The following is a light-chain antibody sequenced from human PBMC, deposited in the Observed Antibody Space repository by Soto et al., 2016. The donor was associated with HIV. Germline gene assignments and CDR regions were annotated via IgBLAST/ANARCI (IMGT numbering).Light chain of an antibody. CDR1: QSLLHTNGINY. CDR3: MQTLQTPRLT. V-gene: IGKV2-28*01. CDR2: LGS. J-gene: IGKJ4*01. Sequence: DIVMTQSPLSLPVTPGEAASISCRSSQSLLHTNGINYLDWYLQKPGQSPQLLIYLGSHRASGVPARFSGSGSGTDFTLKISRVEADDVGIYFCMQTLQTPRLTFGGGTKVEIK.